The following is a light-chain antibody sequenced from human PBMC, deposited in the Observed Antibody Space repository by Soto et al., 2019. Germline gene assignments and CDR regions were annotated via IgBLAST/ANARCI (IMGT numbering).Light chain of an antibody. Sequence: QSALTQPRSVSGSPGQSITISCTGTSSDVGGYNYVSWYQQHPGKAPKLMIYDVSKRPSGVPDRFSGSKSGNTASLTISGLQDEDEADYYCCSYAGSYTLFGGGTKVTVL. CDR2: DVS. V-gene: IGLV2-11*01. CDR3: CSYAGSYTL. J-gene: IGLJ2*01. CDR1: SSDVGGYNY.